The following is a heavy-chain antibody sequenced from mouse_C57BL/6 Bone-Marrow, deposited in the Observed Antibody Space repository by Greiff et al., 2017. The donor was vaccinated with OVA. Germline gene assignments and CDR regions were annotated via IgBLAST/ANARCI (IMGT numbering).Heavy chain of an antibody. J-gene: IGHJ1*03. D-gene: IGHD1-1*01. CDR3: ARPTVVATRYFDV. CDR1: GYTFTSYW. Sequence: VQLQQSGAELVRPGTSVKLSCKASGYTFTSYWMHWVKQRPGQGLEWIGVIDPSDSYTNYNQKFKGKATLTVDTSSSTAYMQLSSLTSEDSAVYYCARPTVVATRYFDVWGTGTTVTVSS. CDR2: IDPSDSYT. V-gene: IGHV1-59*01.